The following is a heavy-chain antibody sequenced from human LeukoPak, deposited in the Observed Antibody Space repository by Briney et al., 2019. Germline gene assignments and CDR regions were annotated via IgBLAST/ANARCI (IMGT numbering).Heavy chain of an antibody. J-gene: IGHJ1*01. CDR3: ARDGHYDILTGYFQD. CDR2: ITNSGTTI. Sequence: GGSLRLSCAASGFTVNSNYMSWVRQAPGKGLEWVSYITNSGTTIYYADSVKGRFTISRDNAKNSLYLQMNSLRAEDTAVYYCARDGHYDILTGYFQDWGQGTLVTVSS. V-gene: IGHV3-11*01. D-gene: IGHD3-9*01. CDR1: GFTVNSNY.